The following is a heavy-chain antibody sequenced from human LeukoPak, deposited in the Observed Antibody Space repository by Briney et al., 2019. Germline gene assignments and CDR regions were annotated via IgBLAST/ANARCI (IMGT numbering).Heavy chain of an antibody. V-gene: IGHV1-69*13. Sequence: PEASMKVSCKASGGTFSSYAISWVRQAPGQGLEWMGGIIPIFGTANYAQKFQGRVTITAGESTSTAYMELSSLRSEDTAVYYCARSYSSSYHFDYWGQGTLVTVSS. J-gene: IGHJ4*02. CDR3: ARSYSSSYHFDY. CDR2: IIPIFGTA. CDR1: GGTFSSYA. D-gene: IGHD6-13*01.